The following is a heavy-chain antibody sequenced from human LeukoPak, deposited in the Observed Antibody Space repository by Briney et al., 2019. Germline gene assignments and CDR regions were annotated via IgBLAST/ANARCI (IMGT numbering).Heavy chain of an antibody. V-gene: IGHV4-4*02. CDR2: IYHSGST. CDR3: ARDAVMVRGVIITRARAFDI. D-gene: IGHD3-10*01. CDR1: GGSISSSNW. Sequence: SGTLSLTCAVSGGSISSSNWWSWVRQPPGKGLEWIGEIYHSGSTNYNPSLKSRVTISVDKSKNQFSLKLSSVTAADTAVYYCARDAVMVRGVIITRARAFDIWGQRTMVTVSS. J-gene: IGHJ3*02.